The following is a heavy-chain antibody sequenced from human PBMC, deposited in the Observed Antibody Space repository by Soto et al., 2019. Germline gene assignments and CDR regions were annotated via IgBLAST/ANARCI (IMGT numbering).Heavy chain of an antibody. CDR2: IKEDGSER. D-gene: IGHD4-4*01. J-gene: IGHJ4*02. Sequence: PGGSLRLSCAASGFTFSNYWMSWVRQAPGKGLEWVANIKEDGSERYYVDSVKGRFTISRDNAKNSLYLQMTSLRPEDTAVYYCTRGHPSIYNYGGQGTLVTVSS. CDR1: GFTFSNYW. CDR3: TRGHPSIYNY. V-gene: IGHV3-7*01.